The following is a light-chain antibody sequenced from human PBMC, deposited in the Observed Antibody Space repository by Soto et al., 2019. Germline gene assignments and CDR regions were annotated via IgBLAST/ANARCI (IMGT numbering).Light chain of an antibody. Sequence: NFMLTQPHSVSESPGKTVTISCTGSSGSIASNYVQWYQQRPGSAPTTVIYEDNQRPSGVPDRFSGSIDSSSNSASLTISGLKTEDEADYSCQSYDSYSVVFGGGTKLTVL. J-gene: IGLJ2*01. CDR2: EDN. CDR3: QSYDSYSVV. V-gene: IGLV6-57*02. CDR1: SGSIASNY.